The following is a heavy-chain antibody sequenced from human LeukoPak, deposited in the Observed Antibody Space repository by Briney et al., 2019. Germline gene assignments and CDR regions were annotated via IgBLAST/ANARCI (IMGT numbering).Heavy chain of an antibody. CDR2: IYSGGST. CDR1: GFTVSSNY. J-gene: IGHJ4*02. D-gene: IGHD6-19*01. CDR3: ARDRSSGWYYFDY. V-gene: IGHV3-66*01. Sequence: PGGSLRLSCAASGFTVSSNYMSWVRKAAGKGLEWVSVIYSGGSTYYADSVKGRFTISRDNSKNTLYLQMNSLRAEDTAVYYCARDRSSGWYYFDYWGQGTLVTVSS.